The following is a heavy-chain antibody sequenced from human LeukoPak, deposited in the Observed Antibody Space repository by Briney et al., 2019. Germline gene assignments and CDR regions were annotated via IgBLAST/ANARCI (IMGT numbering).Heavy chain of an antibody. D-gene: IGHD5-24*01. J-gene: IGHJ4*02. CDR1: GYSISSGYY. CDR2: IYHSGST. CDR3: ARSGDAYTPNY. Sequence: SETLSLTCAVSGYSISSGYYRGWIRQPPGKGLEWIGTIYHSGSTSYNPSLKSRVTISVDTSKNQFFLKLSSVTAADTAVYYCARSGDAYTPNYWGQGTLVTVSS. V-gene: IGHV4-38-2*01.